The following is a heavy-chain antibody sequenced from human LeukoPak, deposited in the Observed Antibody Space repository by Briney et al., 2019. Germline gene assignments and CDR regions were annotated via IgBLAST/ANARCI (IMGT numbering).Heavy chain of an antibody. CDR1: GFTFSSYS. CDR2: ISYDGSNK. D-gene: IGHD1-26*01. V-gene: IGHV3-30*18. Sequence: GGSLRLSCAASGFTFSSYSMSWVHQAPGKGLEWVAVISYDGSNKYYADSVKGRFTISRDNSKNTLYLQMNSLRAEDTAVYYCAKDRGGSYWYYYYGMDVWGQGTTVTVSS. J-gene: IGHJ6*02. CDR3: AKDRGGSYWYYYYGMDV.